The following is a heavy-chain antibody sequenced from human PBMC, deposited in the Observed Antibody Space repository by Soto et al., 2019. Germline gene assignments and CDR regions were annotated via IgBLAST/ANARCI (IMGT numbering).Heavy chain of an antibody. V-gene: IGHV3-48*02. Sequence: HPGGSLRLSCAASGFTFSSYSMNWVRQAPGKGLEWVSYISSSSSTIYYADSVKGRFTISRDNAKNSLYLQMHSLRDEDTAVYYCVRDRGYPDSFDVWGRGTMVTVSS. CDR1: GFTFSSYS. CDR3: VRDRGYPDSFDV. D-gene: IGHD1-1*01. J-gene: IGHJ3*01. CDR2: ISSSSSTI.